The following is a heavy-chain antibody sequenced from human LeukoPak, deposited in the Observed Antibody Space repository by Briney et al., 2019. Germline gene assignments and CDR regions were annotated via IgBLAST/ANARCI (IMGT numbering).Heavy chain of an antibody. Sequence: GRSLRLSCAASGFTFSSYGMHWVRQAPGKGLEWVAVISYDGSNKYYADSVKGRFTISRDSSKNTLYLQMNSLRAEDTAVYYCAKEYLGYCSGGSCYPLDYWGQGTLVTVSS. CDR2: ISYDGSNK. CDR1: GFTFSSYG. CDR3: AKEYLGYCSGGSCYPLDY. D-gene: IGHD2-15*01. J-gene: IGHJ4*02. V-gene: IGHV3-30*18.